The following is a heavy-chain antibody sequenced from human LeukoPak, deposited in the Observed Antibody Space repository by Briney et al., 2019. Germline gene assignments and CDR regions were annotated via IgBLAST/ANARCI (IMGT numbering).Heavy chain of an antibody. CDR3: ARGGWFGEFPYYMDV. CDR1: GYTFTNYD. D-gene: IGHD3-10*01. Sequence: ASVKVSCKSSGYTFTNYDINWVRQATGQGLEWMGWMNPNSGNTGYGQRFQGRVTITRNTSISTAYMELSSLRSEDTAVYYCARGGWFGEFPYYMDVWGKGTTVTVSS. V-gene: IGHV1-8*03. J-gene: IGHJ6*03. CDR2: MNPNSGNT.